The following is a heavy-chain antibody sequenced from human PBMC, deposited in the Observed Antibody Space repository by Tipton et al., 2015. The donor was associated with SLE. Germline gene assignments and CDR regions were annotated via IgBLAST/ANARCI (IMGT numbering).Heavy chain of an antibody. CDR2: INHRGST. CDR1: GGSFSGYY. Sequence: GLVKPSETLSLTCAVYGGSFSGYYWSWIRQPPGKGLEWIGEINHRGSTNYNPSLKSRVTISIDTSKNQFSLKLSSVTAADTAVYYCARDNDTSPGASDIWGQGTMVTVSS. D-gene: IGHD3-22*01. CDR3: ARDNDTSPGASDI. V-gene: IGHV4-34*01. J-gene: IGHJ3*02.